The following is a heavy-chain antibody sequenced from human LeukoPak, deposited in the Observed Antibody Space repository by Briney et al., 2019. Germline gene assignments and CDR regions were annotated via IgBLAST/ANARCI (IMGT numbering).Heavy chain of an antibody. J-gene: IGHJ4*02. V-gene: IGHV3-23*01. CDR2: ISGSGGST. CDR3: AAYWGSRLGFDY. Sequence: PGGSLRLSCAASGFTFSSYAMSWVRQAPGKGLEWVSAISGSGGSTYYADSVKGRFTISRDNSKNTLYLQMNSLRAEDTAVYYCAAYWGSRLGFDYWGQGTLVTVSS. D-gene: IGHD3-16*01. CDR1: GFTFSSYA.